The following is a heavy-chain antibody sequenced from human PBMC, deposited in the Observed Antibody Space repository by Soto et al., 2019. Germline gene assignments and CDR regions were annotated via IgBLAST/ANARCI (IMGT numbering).Heavy chain of an antibody. CDR1: GGSFSGYY. Sequence: SETLSLTCAVYGGSFSGYYWSWIRQPPGKGLEWIGEINHSGSTNYNPSLKSRVTIPVDTSKNQFSLKLSSVTAADTAVYYCARAMRGFNYYYGMDVWGQGTTVTVSS. V-gene: IGHV4-34*01. D-gene: IGHD3-10*01. J-gene: IGHJ6*02. CDR3: ARAMRGFNYYYGMDV. CDR2: INHSGST.